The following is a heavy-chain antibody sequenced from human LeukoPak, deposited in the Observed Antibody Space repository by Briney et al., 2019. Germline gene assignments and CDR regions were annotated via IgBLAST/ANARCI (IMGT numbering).Heavy chain of an antibody. CDR2: IIPIFGTA. CDR1: GGTFGSYA. D-gene: IGHD2-2*01. V-gene: IGHV1-69*13. CDR3: ARSEDIVVVPASYGGYYFDY. Sequence: SVKVSCKASGGTFGSYAISWVRQAPGQGLEWMGGIIPIFGTANYAQKFQGRVTITADESMSTAYMELSSLRSEDTAVYYCARSEDIVVVPASYGGYYFDYWGQGTLVTVSS. J-gene: IGHJ4*02.